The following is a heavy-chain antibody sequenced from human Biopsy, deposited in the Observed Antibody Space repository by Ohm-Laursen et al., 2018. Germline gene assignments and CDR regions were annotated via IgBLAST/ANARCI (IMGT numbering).Heavy chain of an antibody. J-gene: IGHJ4*02. CDR1: GGSISSSY. V-gene: IGHV4-59*08. Sequence: SDTLSLTCSVSGGSISSSYWSWIRQPPGKGLEWIGYISHSGSTSYNPSLKSRVTISADTSKNQLSLTLISLTAADTAVYFCAKQWSYYESFTQHYRGDFDYWGQGTLVIVSS. CDR3: AKQWSYYESFTQHYRGDFDY. D-gene: IGHD3-16*01. CDR2: ISHSGST.